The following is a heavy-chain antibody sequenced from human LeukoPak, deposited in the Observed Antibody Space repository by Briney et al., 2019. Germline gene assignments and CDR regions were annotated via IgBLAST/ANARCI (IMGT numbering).Heavy chain of an antibody. Sequence: PSETLSLTCTVSGGSISSGDYHWNWIRQPPGKGLEWIGFIHDSGSTYYNPSLKSRVSISRDMSKKRFSLMLSSVTAADTAVYYCARGFGSGSYYYGWFDPWGQGTLVTVSS. J-gene: IGHJ5*02. CDR1: GGSISSGDYH. D-gene: IGHD3-10*01. CDR2: IHDSGST. V-gene: IGHV4-30-4*01. CDR3: ARGFGSGSYYYGWFDP.